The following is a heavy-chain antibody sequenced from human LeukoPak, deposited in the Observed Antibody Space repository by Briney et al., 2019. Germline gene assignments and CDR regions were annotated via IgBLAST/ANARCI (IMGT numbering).Heavy chain of an antibody. Sequence: PSETLSLTCAVYGGSFSGYYWSWIRQPPGKGLEWIGEINHSGSTNYNPSLKSRVTISVDTSKNQFSLKLSSVTAADTAVYYCARGLEIRYFDPSYYFDYWGQGTLVTVSS. J-gene: IGHJ4*02. CDR1: GGSFSGYY. CDR2: INHSGST. CDR3: ARGLEIRYFDPSYYFDY. D-gene: IGHD3-9*01. V-gene: IGHV4-34*01.